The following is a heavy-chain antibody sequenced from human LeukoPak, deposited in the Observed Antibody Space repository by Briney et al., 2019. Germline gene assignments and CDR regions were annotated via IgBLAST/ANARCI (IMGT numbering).Heavy chain of an antibody. Sequence: GGSLRLSCAASGFTFSSYSMNWVRQAPGKGLEWVSSISSSSSYIYYADSVKGRFTISRDNAKNSLYLQMNSLRAEDTAVYYCAREVGAGSSVDYYYYMDVWGKGTTVTVSS. D-gene: IGHD1-26*01. J-gene: IGHJ6*03. CDR1: GFTFSSYS. CDR2: ISSSSSYI. V-gene: IGHV3-21*01. CDR3: AREVGAGSSVDYYYYMDV.